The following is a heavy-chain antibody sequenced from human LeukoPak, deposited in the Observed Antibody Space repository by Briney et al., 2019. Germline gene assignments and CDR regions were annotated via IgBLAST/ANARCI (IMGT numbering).Heavy chain of an antibody. D-gene: IGHD6-13*01. Sequence: PSETLSLTCTVSGGSISSYYWSWIRQPAGKGLEWIGRIYTSGSTNYNPSLKSRVTMSVDTSKNQFSLKLSSVTAADTAVYYCARHSVAAAGRCNWFDPWGQGTLVTVSS. CDR3: ARHSVAAAGRCNWFDP. CDR1: GGSISSYY. CDR2: IYTSGST. V-gene: IGHV4-4*07. J-gene: IGHJ5*02.